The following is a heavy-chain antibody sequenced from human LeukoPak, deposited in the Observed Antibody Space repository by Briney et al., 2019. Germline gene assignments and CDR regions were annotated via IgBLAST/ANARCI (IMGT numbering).Heavy chain of an antibody. D-gene: IGHD2/OR15-2a*01. CDR3: ARRAGEYSHPYDY. CDR2: IYSGGNT. Sequence: PGGSLRLSCTVSGFTVNSNSMSWVRQAPGKGLEWVSFIYSGGNTHYSDSVKGRFTISRDNSKNTLYLQMNSLRAEDTAVYYCARRAGEYSHPYDYWGQGTLVTVSS. CDR1: GFTVNSNS. J-gene: IGHJ4*02. V-gene: IGHV3-53*01.